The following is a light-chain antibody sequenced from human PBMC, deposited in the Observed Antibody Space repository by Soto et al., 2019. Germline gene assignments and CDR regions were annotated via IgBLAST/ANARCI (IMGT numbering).Light chain of an antibody. CDR2: GAS. CDR1: QSVRSNY. CDR3: QYYDTSPL. J-gene: IGKJ4*01. Sequence: EILLTHSPGTLSLSPGERATLSCRASQSVRSNYLAWYQQKPGQAPRLFVYGASTRVTGIPDRFSGTGSGTDFTLTISRLEPEDFAVYYCQYYDTSPLFGGGTKVDIK. V-gene: IGKV3-20*01.